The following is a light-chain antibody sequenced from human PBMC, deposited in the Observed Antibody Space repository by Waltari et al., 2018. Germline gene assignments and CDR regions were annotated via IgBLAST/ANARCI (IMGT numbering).Light chain of an antibody. Sequence: QTVVTQEPSLSVSPGGTVTLTCALSSGSVSSTSYASWYQQTPGQAPRPLWYKLNIGSAGVPDRFSGSILGNTAALTITRAQADDESDYYCLLYMGSGIWVFGGGTKLTVL. CDR2: KLN. V-gene: IGLV8-61*01. CDR3: LLYMGSGIWV. J-gene: IGLJ3*02. CDR1: SGSVSSTSY.